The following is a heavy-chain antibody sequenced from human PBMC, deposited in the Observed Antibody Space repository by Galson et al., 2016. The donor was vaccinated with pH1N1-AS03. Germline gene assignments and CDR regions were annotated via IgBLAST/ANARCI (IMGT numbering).Heavy chain of an antibody. CDR3: AGDYYGMGRY. CDR2: ISTDGSST. J-gene: IGHJ4*02. V-gene: IGHV3-74*01. CDR1: GFTFSNYW. Sequence: SLRLSCAASGFTFSNYWMLWVRQAPGKGLEWVSRISTDGSSTIYADSVKGRFTISRDNAKNTSYLQMNSLRADDTAVYYCAGDYYGMGRYWGQGTLVTVSS. D-gene: IGHD3-10*01.